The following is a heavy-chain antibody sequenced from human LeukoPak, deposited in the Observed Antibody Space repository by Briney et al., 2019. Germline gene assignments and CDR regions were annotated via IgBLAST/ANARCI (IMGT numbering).Heavy chain of an antibody. J-gene: IGHJ5*02. Sequence: GGSLRLSCAASGFTFSDCTMNWVRQAPGKGLEWVSSISSSSSYIYYADSVKGRLTISRDNAKNSLYLQMNSLRAEDTAVYYCAREVLRFLDPWGQGTLVTVSS. CDR1: GFTFSDCT. D-gene: IGHD3-3*01. CDR2: ISSSSSYI. CDR3: AREVLRFLDP. V-gene: IGHV3-21*01.